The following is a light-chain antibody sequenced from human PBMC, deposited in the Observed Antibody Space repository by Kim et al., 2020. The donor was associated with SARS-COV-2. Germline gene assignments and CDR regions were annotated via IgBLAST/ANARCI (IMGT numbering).Light chain of an antibody. CDR1: KLGDKY. V-gene: IGLV3-1*01. CDR3: QAWDSSTDV. Sequence: SVYPEQTASITCTGDKLGDKYACWYQQKPGQSPVLVIYQDSKRPSGIPERFSGSNSGNTATLTISGTQAMDEADYYCQAWDSSTDVFGTGTKVTVL. J-gene: IGLJ1*01. CDR2: QDS.